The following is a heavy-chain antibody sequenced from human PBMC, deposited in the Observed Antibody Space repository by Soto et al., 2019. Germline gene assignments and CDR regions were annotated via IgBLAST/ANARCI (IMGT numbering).Heavy chain of an antibody. J-gene: IGHJ6*02. D-gene: IGHD2-2*01. Sequence: GGSLRLSCAASGFTFSSYAMSWVRQAPGKGLEWVSSISSGSDYIYYADSLKGRFTISRDNAKNSLYLQMNSLRAEDTAVYYCGRDCSVTTCPSGLSTYYFGMDVWGQGTTVTVSS. CDR1: GFTFSSYA. V-gene: IGHV3-21*01. CDR2: ISSGSDYI. CDR3: GRDCSVTTCPSGLSTYYFGMDV.